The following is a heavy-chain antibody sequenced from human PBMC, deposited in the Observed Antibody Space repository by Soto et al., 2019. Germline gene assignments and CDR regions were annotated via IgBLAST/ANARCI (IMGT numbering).Heavy chain of an antibody. J-gene: IGHJ4*02. Sequence: EVHLVESGGGLAQPGGSLRLSCAASGFTFSNNWIHWVRQARGKGLVWVSGIKSDGSSTTYADSVKGRFTISRDNAKNTLYLQMNSLRAEDTAVYYCASAAPFNYGGNSGFDFWGQGTLVTVSS. CDR1: GFTFSNNW. CDR3: ASAAPFNYGGNSGFDF. D-gene: IGHD4-17*01. V-gene: IGHV3-74*03. CDR2: IKSDGSST.